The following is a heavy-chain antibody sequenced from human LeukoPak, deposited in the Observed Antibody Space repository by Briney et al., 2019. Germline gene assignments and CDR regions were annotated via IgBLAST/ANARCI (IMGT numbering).Heavy chain of an antibody. Sequence: PSETLSLTCTVSGGSISSSSYYWGWIRQPPGKGLEWIGSIYYSGRIYYNASLKSRVTISVDTSKNHFSLKLTSVTAADTAVYYCARAPWAYGNYVHAFDIWGHGTMVTVSS. CDR3: ARAPWAYGNYVHAFDI. J-gene: IGHJ3*02. V-gene: IGHV4-39*07. D-gene: IGHD4-11*01. CDR1: GGSISSSSYY. CDR2: IYYSGRI.